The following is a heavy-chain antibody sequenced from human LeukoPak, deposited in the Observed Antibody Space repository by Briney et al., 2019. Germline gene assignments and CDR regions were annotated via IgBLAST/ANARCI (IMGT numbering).Heavy chain of an antibody. Sequence: GGSLRLSCAVSGFTFSDYYMRWIRQAPGKGLEWVSYISSSGNIFHYADSVKGRFTISRDNAKNSLYLQMNSLRAEDTAVYYCARVTLGTYYFDSWGQGTLVTVSS. D-gene: IGHD3-16*01. CDR2: ISSSGNIF. CDR1: GFTFSDYY. J-gene: IGHJ4*02. V-gene: IGHV3-11*04. CDR3: ARVTLGTYYFDS.